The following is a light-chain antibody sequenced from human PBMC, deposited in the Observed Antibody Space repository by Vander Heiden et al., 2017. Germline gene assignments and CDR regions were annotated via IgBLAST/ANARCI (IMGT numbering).Light chain of an antibody. CDR1: SSDVGGYNY. CDR2: DVS. J-gene: IGLJ2*01. Sequence: QSALTQPASVSGSPGQSITISCTGTSSDVGGYNYVSWYQQHPGKARKLMIYDVSNRPSGVSNRFSGSKSGNTASLTISGLQAEDEADYYCSSYTSSSFVVFGGGTKLTVL. CDR3: SSYTSSSFVV. V-gene: IGLV2-14*03.